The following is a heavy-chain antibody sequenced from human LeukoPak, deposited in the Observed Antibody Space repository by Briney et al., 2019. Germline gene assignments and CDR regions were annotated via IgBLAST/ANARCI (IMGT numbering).Heavy chain of an antibody. CDR1: GFSFRSSW. V-gene: IGHV3-7*05. CDR3: ARGGVSRASFDV. Sequence: SGGSLRLSCAASGFSFRSSWMSWVRQAPGKGPEWVANIKEDGSEKTYVDSVKGRFTISRDNAMNSLYLQMDSLRVEDTAVYYCARGGVSRASFDVWGQGTMVTVSS. D-gene: IGHD5/OR15-5a*01. J-gene: IGHJ3*01. CDR2: IKEDGSEK.